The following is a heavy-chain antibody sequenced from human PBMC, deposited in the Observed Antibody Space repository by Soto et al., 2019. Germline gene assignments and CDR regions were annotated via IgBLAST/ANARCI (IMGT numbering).Heavy chain of an antibody. J-gene: IGHJ3*02. CDR3: AKAAAVAEYAFDI. CDR2: ISYDGSNK. Sequence: GGSLRLSCAASGFTFSSYGMHWVRQAPGKGLEWVAVISYDGSNKYYADSVKGRFTISRDNSKNTLYLQMNSLRAEDTAVYYCAKAAAVAEYAFDIWGQGTMVTVSS. CDR1: GFTFSSYG. V-gene: IGHV3-30*18. D-gene: IGHD6-19*01.